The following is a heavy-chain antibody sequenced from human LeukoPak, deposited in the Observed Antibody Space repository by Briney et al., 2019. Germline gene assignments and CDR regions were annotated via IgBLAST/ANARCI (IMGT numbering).Heavy chain of an antibody. Sequence: GGSLRLSCTVSGFTFGDYAMSWVRQAPGKGLVWVGFIRSKAYGGSTEYAESVKGRFTISRDDSKSIAYLQMNILKTEDRAVYYCTGFGVGDDAFDIWGQGTMVTVSS. J-gene: IGHJ3*02. D-gene: IGHD3-3*01. V-gene: IGHV3-49*04. CDR1: GFTFGDYA. CDR2: IRSKAYGGST. CDR3: TGFGVGDDAFDI.